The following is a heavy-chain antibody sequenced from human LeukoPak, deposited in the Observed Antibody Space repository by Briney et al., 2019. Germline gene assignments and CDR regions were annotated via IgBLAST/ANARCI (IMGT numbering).Heavy chain of an antibody. V-gene: IGHV3-30*01. J-gene: IGHJ6*03. CDR2: ISYDGNNK. Sequence: PGSSLRLSCAASGFTFSGNVMHWVRQAPGKGLEWVALISYDGNNKFYADSVKGRFTISRDNSRNTLYLQMNSLRGEDAAVYSCARGGIPTGPYYYFYYMDVWGKGTAVTVSS. D-gene: IGHD3-10*01. CDR1: GFTFSGNV. CDR3: ARGGIPTGPYYYFYYMDV.